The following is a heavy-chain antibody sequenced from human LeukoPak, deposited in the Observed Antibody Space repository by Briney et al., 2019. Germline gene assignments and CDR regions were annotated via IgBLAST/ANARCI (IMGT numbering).Heavy chain of an antibody. CDR2: IKQDGSDK. D-gene: IGHD6-13*01. CDR1: GFTFSKYW. Sequence: GGSLRLSCAASGFTFSKYWMSWTRQAPGKGLEWVANIKQDGSDKYYVDSVKGRFTISRDNAKNSLYLQMNSLRAEDTAVYYCASKYSTSWYHFDYWGQGTLVTVSS. CDR3: ASKYSTSWYHFDY. V-gene: IGHV3-7*01. J-gene: IGHJ4*02.